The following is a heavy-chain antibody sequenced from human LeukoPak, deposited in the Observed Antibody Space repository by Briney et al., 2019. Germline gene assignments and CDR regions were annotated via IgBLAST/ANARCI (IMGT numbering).Heavy chain of an antibody. D-gene: IGHD6-13*01. Sequence: PSETLSLTCTVSGGSISSGGYYWSWIRQHPGKGLEWIGYIYYSGSTYYNPSLKSRVTISVDTSRNQFSLKLTSVTAADTAVYYCASSYSSRWYYFDHWGHGTLVTVSS. V-gene: IGHV4-31*03. CDR1: GGSISSGGYY. CDR3: ASSYSSRWYYFDH. CDR2: IYYSGST. J-gene: IGHJ4*01.